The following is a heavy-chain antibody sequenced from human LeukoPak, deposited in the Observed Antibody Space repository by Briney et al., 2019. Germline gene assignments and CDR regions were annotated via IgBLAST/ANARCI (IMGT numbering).Heavy chain of an antibody. CDR2: IYSGGST. J-gene: IGHJ4*02. V-gene: IGHV3-66*01. CDR3: ARAPSTYYYDSSGYGD. Sequence: GGSLRLSCAASGFNVSTDYMSWVRQAPGKGLEWVSVIYSGGSTYHADSVKGRFTISRDNSKNTLHLQMNSLRAEDTAVYYCARAPSTYYYDSSGYGDWGQGTLVTVSS. CDR1: GFNVSTDY. D-gene: IGHD3-22*01.